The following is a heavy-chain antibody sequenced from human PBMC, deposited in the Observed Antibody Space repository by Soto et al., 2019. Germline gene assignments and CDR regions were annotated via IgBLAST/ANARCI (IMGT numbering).Heavy chain of an antibody. D-gene: IGHD1-26*01. CDR2: IKQDGSEK. CDR1: GFTFSNYG. V-gene: IGHV3-7*01. CDR3: ARVPIMGATKRDFYYNCGRAV. Sequence: GGSLRLSCAASGFTFSNYGMHWVRQAPGKGLEWVANIKQDGSEKYYVDSVKGRFTISRDNAKNSLYLQMNSLRAEDTAVYYCARVPIMGATKRDFYYNCGRAVGGKGPRFPFS. J-gene: IGHJ6*04.